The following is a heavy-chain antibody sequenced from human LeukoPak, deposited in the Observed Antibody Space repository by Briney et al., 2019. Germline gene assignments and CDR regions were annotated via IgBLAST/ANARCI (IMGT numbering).Heavy chain of an antibody. V-gene: IGHV3-30-3*01. D-gene: IGHD2-15*01. J-gene: IGHJ1*01. CDR3: AKGKDIVVVVAARLAAEYFQH. CDR2: ISYDGSNK. CDR1: GFTFSSYA. Sequence: GGSLRLSCAASGFTFSSYAMYWVRQAPGKGLEWVAVISYDGSNKYYADSVKGRFTISRDNSKNTLYLQMNSLRAEDTAVYYCAKGKDIVVVVAARLAAEYFQHWGQGTLVTVSS.